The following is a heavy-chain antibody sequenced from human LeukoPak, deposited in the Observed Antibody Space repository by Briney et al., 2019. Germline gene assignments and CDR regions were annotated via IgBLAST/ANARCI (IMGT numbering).Heavy chain of an antibody. D-gene: IGHD3-22*01. CDR3: ANHLGSTAYYTLDN. CDR2: IYSGGST. J-gene: IGHJ4*02. CDR1: GFTVSSNY. V-gene: IGHV3-66*01. Sequence: GGSLRLSCAASGFTVSSNYMSWVRQAPGKGLEWVSVIYSGGSTYYADSVKGRFTISRDNSKNTLYLQMNSLRAEDTAVYYCANHLGSTAYYTLDNWGQGTLVTVSS.